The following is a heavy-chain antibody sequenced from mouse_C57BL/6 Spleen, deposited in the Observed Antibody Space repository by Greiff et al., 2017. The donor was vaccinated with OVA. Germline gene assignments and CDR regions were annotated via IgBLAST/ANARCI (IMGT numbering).Heavy chain of an antibody. V-gene: IGHV1-61*01. Sequence: VQLQQSGAELVRPGSSVKLSCKASGYTFTSYWMDWVKQRPGQGLEWIGNIYPSDSETHYNQKFKDKATLTVDKSSSTAYMQLSSLTSEDSAVYYCARGSSYEGFAYWGQGTLVTVSA. CDR1: GYTFTSYW. D-gene: IGHD1-1*01. CDR3: ARGSSYEGFAY. J-gene: IGHJ3*01. CDR2: IYPSDSET.